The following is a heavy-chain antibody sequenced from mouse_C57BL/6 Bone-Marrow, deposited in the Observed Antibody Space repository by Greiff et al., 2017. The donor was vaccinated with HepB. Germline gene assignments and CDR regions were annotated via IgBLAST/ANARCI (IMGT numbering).Heavy chain of an antibody. D-gene: IGHD2-1*01. CDR3: TTFYYGNYGFAY. CDR2: IDPENGDT. V-gene: IGHV14-4*01. CDR1: GFNIKDDY. Sequence: EVKLQESGAELVRPGASVKLSCTASGFNIKDDYMHWVKQRPEQGLEWIGWIDPENGDTEYASKFQGKATITADTSSNTAYLQLSSLTSEDTAVYYCTTFYYGNYGFAYWGQGTLVTVSA. J-gene: IGHJ3*01.